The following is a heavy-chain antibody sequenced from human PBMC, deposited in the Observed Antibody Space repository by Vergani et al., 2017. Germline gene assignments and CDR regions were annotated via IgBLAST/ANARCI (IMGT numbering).Heavy chain of an antibody. CDR2: ISGSGGST. J-gene: IGHJ6*01. Sequence: EVQLLESGGDLVQPGGSLRLSCAASGFTFNHYAMTWVRQAPGKGLEWVSGISGSGGSTYYAGSVKGRFTISRDSSKNTLYLKMNSLSAGDTAVYYCAKGNPRKSGYDYLYYYHAMNVWGQGTTVTVSS. V-gene: IGHV3-23*01. CDR1: GFTFNHYA. D-gene: IGHD5-12*01. CDR3: AKGNPRKSGYDYLYYYHAMNV.